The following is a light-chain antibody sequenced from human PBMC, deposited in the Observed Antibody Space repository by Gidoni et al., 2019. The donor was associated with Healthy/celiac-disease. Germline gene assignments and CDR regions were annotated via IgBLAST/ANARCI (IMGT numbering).Light chain of an antibody. J-gene: IGKJ3*01. CDR2: DAS. V-gene: IGKV1-13*02. CDR3: QQFNSYPLT. CDR1: QGISSA. Sequence: AIQLTQPPSSLSASVGDRVTITCRASQGISSALAWYQQEPGKAPKLVIYDASSLESGVPLRFSGSGSGTDFTLTISSLRPEDSASYYCQQFNSYPLTFGPGTKVDIK.